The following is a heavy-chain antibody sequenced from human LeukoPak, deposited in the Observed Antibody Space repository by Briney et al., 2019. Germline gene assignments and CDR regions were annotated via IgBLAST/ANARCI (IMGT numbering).Heavy chain of an antibody. CDR2: INPNSGGT. V-gene: IGHV1-2*02. Sequence: ASVKVSCKASGGTFSSYAISWVRQAPGQGLGWMGWINPNSGGTNYAQKFQGRVTMTRDTSISTAYMELSRLRSDDTAVYYCARGPQLAYNWFDPWGQGTLVTVSS. J-gene: IGHJ5*02. CDR3: ARGPQLAYNWFDP. D-gene: IGHD6-13*01. CDR1: GGTFSSYA.